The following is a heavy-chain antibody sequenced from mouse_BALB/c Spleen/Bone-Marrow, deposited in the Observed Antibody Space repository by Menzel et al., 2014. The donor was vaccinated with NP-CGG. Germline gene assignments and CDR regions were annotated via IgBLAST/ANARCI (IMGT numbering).Heavy chain of an antibody. V-gene: IGHV5-6-3*01. CDR3: VRGNYGNYVDYFDF. D-gene: IGHD2-1*01. CDR1: GFTFSSYG. J-gene: IGHJ2*01. CDR2: INSNGGST. Sequence: DVKLVESGGGLVQPGGSLKLSCAASGFTFSSYGMSWVRPTPDKRLELVATINSNGGSTYYPDSVKGRFTISRDTAKNTLYLQMSSLKSEETAMYYCVRGNYGNYVDYFDFWGQGTTLTVSS.